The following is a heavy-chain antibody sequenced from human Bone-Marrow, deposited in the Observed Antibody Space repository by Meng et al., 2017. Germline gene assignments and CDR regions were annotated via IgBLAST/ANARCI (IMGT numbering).Heavy chain of an antibody. D-gene: IGHD3-10*01. CDR2: ISSSSSYI. J-gene: IGHJ5*02. CDR3: ARDKLLWFGESQGP. CDR1: GFTFSSYS. V-gene: IGHV3-21*01. Sequence: GESLKISCPASGFTFSSYSMNWVRQAPGKGLEWVSSISSSSSYIYYADSVKGRFTISRDNAKNSLYLQMNSLRAEDTAVYYCARDKLLWFGESQGPWGQGTLVTVSS.